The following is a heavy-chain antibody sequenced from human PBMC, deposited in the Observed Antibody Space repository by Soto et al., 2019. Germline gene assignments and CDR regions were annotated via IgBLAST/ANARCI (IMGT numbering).Heavy chain of an antibody. V-gene: IGHV4-34*01. CDR2: INHSGST. D-gene: IGHD6-6*01. CDR3: ARGRIAARYYYYYMDV. Sequence: QVQLQQWGAGLLKPSETLSLTCAVYGGSFSGYYWSWIRQPPGKGLEWIGEINHSGSTNYNPSLKSRVTISVDTSKNQFSLKLSSVTAADTVVYYCARGRIAARYYYYYMDVWGKGTTVTVSS. CDR1: GGSFSGYY. J-gene: IGHJ6*03.